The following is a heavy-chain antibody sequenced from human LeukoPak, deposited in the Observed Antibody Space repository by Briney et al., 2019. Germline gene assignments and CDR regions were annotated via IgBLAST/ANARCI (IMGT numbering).Heavy chain of an antibody. CDR1: GGSISSYY. Sequence: PSETLSLTCTVSGGSISSYYWSWIRQPPGKGLEWIGYIYYSGSTNYNPSLKSRVTISADTSKSQFSLKLSSVTAADTAVYYCARFYPDMPRHYGMDVWGQGTTVTVSS. CDR2: IYYSGST. D-gene: IGHD2-15*01. CDR3: ARFYPDMPRHYGMDV. J-gene: IGHJ6*02. V-gene: IGHV4-59*12.